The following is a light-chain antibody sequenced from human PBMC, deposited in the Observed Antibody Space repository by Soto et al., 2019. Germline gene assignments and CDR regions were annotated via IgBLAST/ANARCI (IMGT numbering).Light chain of an antibody. J-gene: IGKJ1*01. Sequence: EIVLTQSPATLSLYTGIRATLSCRASQNISNYLIWYQQKPGQAPRLLIYDVSNRATGIPARFSGSGSGTDFTLTISSLEPEDFAVYYCQQYGSSPQTFGQGTKVDIK. CDR3: QQYGSSPQT. CDR1: QNISNY. CDR2: DVS. V-gene: IGKV3-11*01.